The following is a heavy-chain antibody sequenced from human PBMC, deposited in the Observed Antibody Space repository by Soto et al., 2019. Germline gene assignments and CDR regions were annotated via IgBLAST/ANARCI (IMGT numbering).Heavy chain of an antibody. V-gene: IGHV3-30*19. CDR3: AKAGRFRELEDY. CDR2: IAHDGGFK. CDR1: GFILSNYG. J-gene: IGHJ4*02. Sequence: QAQVVYSGGGVGQPGTSLRLSCAASGFILSNYGMHWVRQAPDKGLEWVAVIAHDGGFKDYADSVKGRFTISRDDSKNTVFLQMNRLSVEDTAVYYCAKAGRFRELEDYWGQGPLVTVSS. D-gene: IGHD3-10*01.